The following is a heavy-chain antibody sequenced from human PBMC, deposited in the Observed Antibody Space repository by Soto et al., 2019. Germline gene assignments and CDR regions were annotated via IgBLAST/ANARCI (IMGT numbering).Heavy chain of an antibody. CDR3: AHKRSLITGWYFDL. CDR2: IYWDDDK. V-gene: IGHV2-5*02. Sequence: QITLKESGPTLVKPTQTLTLTCTFSGFSLSTSGVGVGWIRQPPGKALEWLALIYWDDDKRYSPPLNSRLTITKDTSKHQVVLTMTNIDPVDTATYYCAHKRSLITGWYFDLWGRGTLVTVSS. CDR1: GFSLSTSGVG. D-gene: IGHD1-20*01. J-gene: IGHJ2*01.